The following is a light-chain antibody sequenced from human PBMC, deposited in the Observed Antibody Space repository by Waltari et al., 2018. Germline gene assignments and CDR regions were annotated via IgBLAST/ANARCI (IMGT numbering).Light chain of an antibody. J-gene: IGKJ5*01. V-gene: IGKV3-15*01. CDR2: DAS. CDR1: QSVSSN. CDR3: QQYNRWPPIT. Sequence: EIVMTQSQATLPVSPGETATLSCRASQSVSSNVAWYQKKPGQAPRLLIYDASTRATSIPAKFRGSGSGTEFTLTISSLQSEDFAVYYCQQYNRWPPITFGHGTRLEIK.